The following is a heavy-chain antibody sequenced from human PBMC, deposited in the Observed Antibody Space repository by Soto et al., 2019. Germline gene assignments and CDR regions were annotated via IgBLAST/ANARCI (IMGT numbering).Heavy chain of an antibody. V-gene: IGHV1-3*01. CDR3: ARVGVVGATTGYYYGMDV. CDR2: INAGNGNT. CDR1: GYTFTSYA. J-gene: IGHJ6*02. Sequence: GASVKVSCKASGYTFTSYAMHWVRQAPGQRLEWMGWINAGNGNTEYSQKFQGRVTITRDTSASTAYMELSSLRSEDTAVYYCARVGVVGATTGYYYGMDVWGQGTTVTVSS. D-gene: IGHD1-26*01.